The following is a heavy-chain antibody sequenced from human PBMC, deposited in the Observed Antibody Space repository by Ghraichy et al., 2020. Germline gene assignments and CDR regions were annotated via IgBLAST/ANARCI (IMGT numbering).Heavy chain of an antibody. Sequence: GGSLRLSCAASGFTVSSNYMSWVRQAPGKGLEWVSVIYSGGSTYYADSVKGRFTISRDNSKNTLYLQMNSLRAEDTAVYYCARAPREMVVFDYWGQGTLVTVSS. CDR2: IYSGGST. J-gene: IGHJ4*02. CDR1: GFTVSSNY. D-gene: IGHD5-24*01. CDR3: ARAPREMVVFDY. V-gene: IGHV3-66*01.